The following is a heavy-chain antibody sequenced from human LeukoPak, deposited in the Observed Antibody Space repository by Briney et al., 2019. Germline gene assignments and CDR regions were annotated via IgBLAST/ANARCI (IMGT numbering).Heavy chain of an antibody. CDR1: GFTFSSYA. D-gene: IGHD3-22*01. CDR3: AKASTYSYDSSAYYKDS. Sequence: GGSLRLYCAASGFTFSSYAMSWVRQAPGKGLEWVSDISGSDESTYYADSVKGRFTISRDNSKNTLYLQMNSLTAEDTAVYYCAKASTYSYDSSAYYKDSWGRGTLVTVSS. J-gene: IGHJ4*02. CDR2: ISGSDEST. V-gene: IGHV3-23*01.